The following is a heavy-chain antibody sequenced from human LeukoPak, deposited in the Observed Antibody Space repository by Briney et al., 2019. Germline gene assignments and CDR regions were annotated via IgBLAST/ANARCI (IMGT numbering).Heavy chain of an antibody. CDR2: INTYNGNT. D-gene: IGHD4-11*01. CDR3: ARLGMTTVTRSYYYYMDV. CDR1: GYTFTNYG. V-gene: IGHV1-18*01. Sequence: GASVKVSCKASGYTFTNYGISWVRQAPGQGLEWMGWINTYNGNTNYAQKFQGRVTMTTDTSTSTAYMELRSLRSDDTAVYYCARLGMTTVTRSYYYYMDVWGKGTTVTVSS. J-gene: IGHJ6*03.